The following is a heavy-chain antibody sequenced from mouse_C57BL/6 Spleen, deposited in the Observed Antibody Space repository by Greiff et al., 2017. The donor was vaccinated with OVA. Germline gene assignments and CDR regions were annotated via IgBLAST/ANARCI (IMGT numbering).Heavy chain of an antibody. V-gene: IGHV1-55*01. CDR3: ARWKANEYLWFAY. J-gene: IGHJ3*01. Sequence: VQLQQPGAELVKPGASVKMSCKASGYTFTSYWITWVKQRPGQGLEWIGDIYPGSGSTNYNEKFKSKATLTVDTSSSTAYMQLSSLTSEDSAVYYCARWKANEYLWFAYWGQGTLVTVSA. D-gene: IGHD3-2*02. CDR2: IYPGSGST. CDR1: GYTFTSYW.